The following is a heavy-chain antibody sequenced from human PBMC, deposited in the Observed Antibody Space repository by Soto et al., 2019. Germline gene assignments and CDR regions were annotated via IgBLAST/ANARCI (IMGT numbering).Heavy chain of an antibody. J-gene: IGHJ6*03. CDR1: GFNFSSYA. V-gene: IGHV3-23*01. D-gene: IGHD6-19*01. Sequence: PGGSLRLSCAASGFNFSSYAMSWVRQAPGKGLEWVSAISGSGGSTYYADSVKGRFTISRDNSKNTLYLQMNSLRAEDTAVYYCAKPRSSGWFGRIEYYYYMDVWGKGTTVTVSS. CDR3: AKPRSSGWFGRIEYYYYMDV. CDR2: ISGSGGST.